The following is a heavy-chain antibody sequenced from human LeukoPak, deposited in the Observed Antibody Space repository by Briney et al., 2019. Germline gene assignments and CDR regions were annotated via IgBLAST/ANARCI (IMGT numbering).Heavy chain of an antibody. J-gene: IGHJ4*02. D-gene: IGHD5-12*01. CDR2: IYYSGST. V-gene: IGHV4-59*08. Sequence: SETLSLTCTVSGGSISSYYWSWIRQPPGKGLEWIGYIYYSGSTNYNPSLKSRVTISVDTSKNQFSLKLSSVTAADTAAYYCAKYSGYDGPDYWGQGTLVTVSS. CDR1: GGSISSYY. CDR3: AKYSGYDGPDY.